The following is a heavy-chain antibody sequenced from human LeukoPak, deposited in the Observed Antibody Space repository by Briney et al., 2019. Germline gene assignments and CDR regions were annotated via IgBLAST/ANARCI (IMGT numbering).Heavy chain of an antibody. CDR2: IYYSGST. Sequence: SETLSLTCTVSGGSLSSYYWSWIRQPPGKGLEWIGYIYYSGSTNYNPSLKSRVTISVDTSKNQFSLKLSSVTAADTAVYYCAREATGTTYDAFDIWGQGTMVTVSS. CDR3: AREATGTTYDAFDI. D-gene: IGHD1-1*01. J-gene: IGHJ3*02. V-gene: IGHV4-59*01. CDR1: GGSLSSYY.